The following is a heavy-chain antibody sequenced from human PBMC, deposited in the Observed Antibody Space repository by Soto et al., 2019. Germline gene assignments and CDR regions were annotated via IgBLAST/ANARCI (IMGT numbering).Heavy chain of an antibody. J-gene: IGHJ4*02. CDR2: ISWNGNFT. CDR3: VGGSWFD. Sequence: EVQLVESGGHMVQPGRSLKLSCVGSGYSFEDYSMHWVRQAPGKGLEWVSGISWNGNFTGYADSVKGRFTISRDNAKNSLFLQMRSLSLEDTALYYCVGGSWFDWGQGTLVTVSS. V-gene: IGHV3-9*01. CDR1: GYSFEDYS. D-gene: IGHD2-15*01.